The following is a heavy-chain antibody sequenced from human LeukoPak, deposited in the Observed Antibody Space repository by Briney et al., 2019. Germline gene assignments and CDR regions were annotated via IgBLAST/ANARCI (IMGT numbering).Heavy chain of an antibody. CDR2: INPNSGGT. J-gene: IGHJ3*02. CDR3: AREIAIVVVTANGPRDAFDI. CDR1: GYTFTGYY. Sequence: VASVKVSCKASGYTFTGYYMHWVRQAPGQGLEWMGWINPNSGGTNYAQKFQGRVTMTRDTSISTAYMELSRLRSDDTAVYYCAREIAIVVVTANGPRDAFDIWGQGTMVTVSS. D-gene: IGHD2-21*02. V-gene: IGHV1-2*02.